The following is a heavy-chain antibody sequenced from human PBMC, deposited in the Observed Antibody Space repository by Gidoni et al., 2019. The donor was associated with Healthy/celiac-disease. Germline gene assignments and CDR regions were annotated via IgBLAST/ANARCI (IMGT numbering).Heavy chain of an antibody. V-gene: IGHV4-61*02. Sequence: QVQLQESGPGLVKPSQTLSLTCTVAGGSISSGSYYWSWIRQPAGKGLEWIGRIYTSGSTNYNPSLKSRVTISVDTSKNQFSLKLSSVTAADTAVYYCARDSLDDYGSIYWGQGTLVTVSS. J-gene: IGHJ4*02. D-gene: IGHD3-10*01. CDR2: IYTSGST. CDR1: GGSISSGSYY. CDR3: ARDSLDDYGSIY.